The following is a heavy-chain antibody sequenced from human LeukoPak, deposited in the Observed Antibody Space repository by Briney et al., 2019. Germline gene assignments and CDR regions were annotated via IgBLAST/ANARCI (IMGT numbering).Heavy chain of an antibody. CDR2: VYYSGST. CDR3: ARATWFAESTVDF. D-gene: IGHD3-10*01. J-gene: IGHJ4*02. V-gene: IGHV4-30-4*01. Sequence: TPSETLSLTCTVSSGSISSGDHYWTWIRQPPGKGLEWIGHVYYSGSTSYNMSLESRLTISVDTSKNQFYLKLSSVTAADTAVYFCARATWFAESTVDFWGQGTLVTVSS. CDR1: SGSISSGDHY.